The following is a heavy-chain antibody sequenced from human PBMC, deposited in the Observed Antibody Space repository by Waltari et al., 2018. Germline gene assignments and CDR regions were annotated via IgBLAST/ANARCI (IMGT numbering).Heavy chain of an antibody. CDR3: ARGSSWLGYYYYYMDV. V-gene: IGHV4-34*01. Sequence: QVQLQQWGAGLLKPSETLSPTCAVYGGSFSGYYWSWIRQPPGKGLEWIGEINHSGSNNYNPSLKSRVTISVDTSKNQFSLKLSSVTAADTAVYYCARGSSWLGYYYYYMDVWGKGTTVTVSS. CDR2: INHSGSN. J-gene: IGHJ6*03. D-gene: IGHD6-13*01. CDR1: GGSFSGYY.